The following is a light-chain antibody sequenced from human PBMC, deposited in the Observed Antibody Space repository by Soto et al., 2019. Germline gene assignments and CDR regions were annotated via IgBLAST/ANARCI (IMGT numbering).Light chain of an antibody. CDR1: QSVSSSS. V-gene: IGKV3-20*01. CDR2: GAS. CDR3: QQYGSSPLFT. Sequence: EIVLTQSPGTLSLSPGERATLSCRASQSVSSSSLAWYQQKPGQAPRLLIYGASSRATGIPDRFSGSGPGKHFTLTISRLEPEDLAVYYCQQYGSSPLFTFGPGTKADIK. J-gene: IGKJ3*01.